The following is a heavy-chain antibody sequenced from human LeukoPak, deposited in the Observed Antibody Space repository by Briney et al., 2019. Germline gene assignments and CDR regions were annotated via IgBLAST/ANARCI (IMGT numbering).Heavy chain of an antibody. J-gene: IGHJ6*02. D-gene: IGHD4-11*01. Sequence: GGSLRLSCAASGFTFSSYAMHWVRQAPGKGLEWVAVISYDGSNKYYADSVKGRFTISRDNSKNTLYLQTNSLRAEDTAVYYCARDHMTTVAVYYYYGMDVWGQGTTVTVSS. CDR1: GFTFSSYA. CDR2: ISYDGSNK. V-gene: IGHV3-30-3*01. CDR3: ARDHMTTVAVYYYYGMDV.